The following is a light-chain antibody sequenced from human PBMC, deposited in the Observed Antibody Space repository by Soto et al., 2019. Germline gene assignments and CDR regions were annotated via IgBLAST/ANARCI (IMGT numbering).Light chain of an antibody. CDR2: KAS. CDR3: QQYNSYSWT. Sequence: DIQMTQSPSTLSGSVGDRVTITCRASQTISSWLALYQQKPEKAPKLLIYKASTLKSGVPSRFSSSGSGKEFTLIISSLQPDDFATYYCQQYNSYSWTFGQGTKVDI. J-gene: IGKJ1*01. CDR1: QTISSW. V-gene: IGKV1-5*03.